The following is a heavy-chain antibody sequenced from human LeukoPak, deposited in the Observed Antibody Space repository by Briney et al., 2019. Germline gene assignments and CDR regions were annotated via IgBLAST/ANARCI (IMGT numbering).Heavy chain of an antibody. D-gene: IGHD2-21*02. Sequence: SETLSLTCTVSGGSISSGGYYWSWIRQPPGKGLEWIGYIYYSGSTNYNPSLKSRVTISVDTSKNQFSLKLSSVTAADTAVYYCARQREAYCGGDCYSGWFDPWGQGTLVTVSS. CDR1: GGSISSGGYY. CDR2: IYYSGST. CDR3: ARQREAYCGGDCYSGWFDP. V-gene: IGHV4-61*08. J-gene: IGHJ5*02.